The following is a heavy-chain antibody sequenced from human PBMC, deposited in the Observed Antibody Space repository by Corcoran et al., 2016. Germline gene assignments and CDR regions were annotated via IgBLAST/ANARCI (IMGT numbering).Heavy chain of an antibody. Sequence: EVQLVESGGGLVQPGGSLRLSCAASGFTFSSYWMSWVRQAPGKGLEWVANIKQDGSEKYYVDSVKGRFTISRDNAKNSLYLQMNSLRAEDTAVYYCARDQRYSSTYYYAGMDVWGQGTTVTVSS. CDR1: GFTFSSYW. CDR3: ARDQRYSSTYYYAGMDV. V-gene: IGHV3-7*01. CDR2: IKQDGSEK. D-gene: IGHD6-13*01. J-gene: IGHJ6*02.